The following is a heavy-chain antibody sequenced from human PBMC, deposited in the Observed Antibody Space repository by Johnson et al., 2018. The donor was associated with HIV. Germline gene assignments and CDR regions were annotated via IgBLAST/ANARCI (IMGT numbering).Heavy chain of an antibody. CDR3: AKAVTGEGAFDI. CDR1: GFTFSDYY. J-gene: IGHJ3*02. V-gene: IGHV3-11*01. CDR2: ITGSGTVV. Sequence: QVQLVESGGGLVKPGGSLRLSCAASGFTFSDYYMSWIRQAPGKGLEWVSYITGSGTVVYYADSVKGRFTISRDISKNTLFLQMNSLRAEDTAVYYCAKAVTGEGAFDIWGQGTMVTVSS. D-gene: IGHD7-27*01.